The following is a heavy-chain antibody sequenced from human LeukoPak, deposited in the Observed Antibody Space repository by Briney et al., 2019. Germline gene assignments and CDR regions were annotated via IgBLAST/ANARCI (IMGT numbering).Heavy chain of an antibody. J-gene: IGHJ4*02. CDR1: GYSFTSYW. Sequence: GESLKISCKGSGYSFTSYWIGWVRQMPGKGLEWMGIIYPGDSDTRYSPSFQGQVTISADKSISTAYLQWSSLKASDTAMYYCARLLYYYGSGSQGGFDYWGQGTLVTVSS. CDR2: IYPGDSDT. D-gene: IGHD3-10*01. V-gene: IGHV5-51*01. CDR3: ARLLYYYGSGSQGGFDY.